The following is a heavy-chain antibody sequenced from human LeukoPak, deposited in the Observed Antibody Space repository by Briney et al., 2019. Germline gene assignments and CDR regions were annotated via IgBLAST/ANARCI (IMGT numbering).Heavy chain of an antibody. CDR3: ARVDSGYDFWSGYQNDAFDT. CDR1: GFTFSSYW. D-gene: IGHD3-3*01. J-gene: IGHJ3*02. Sequence: GGSLRLSCAASGFTFSSYWMSWVRQAPGKGLEWVANIKQDGSEKYYVDSVKGRFTISRDNAKNSLYLQMNSLRAEDTAVYYCARVDSGYDFWSGYQNDAFDTWGQGTMATVSS. CDR2: IKQDGSEK. V-gene: IGHV3-7*01.